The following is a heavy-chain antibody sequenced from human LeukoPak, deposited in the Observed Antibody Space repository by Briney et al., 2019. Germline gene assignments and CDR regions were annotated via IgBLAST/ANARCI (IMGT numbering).Heavy chain of an antibody. CDR2: INWNGGST. CDR1: GFTFDDYG. V-gene: IGHV3-20*04. CDR3: ARAGYCSGGSCPVGYFDY. Sequence: RGSLRLSCAASGFTFDDYGMSWVRQAPGKGLEWVSGINWNGGSTGYADSVKGRFTISRDNAKNSLYLQMNSLRAEDTALYYCARAGYCSGGSCPVGYFDYWGQGTLVTVSS. D-gene: IGHD2-15*01. J-gene: IGHJ4*02.